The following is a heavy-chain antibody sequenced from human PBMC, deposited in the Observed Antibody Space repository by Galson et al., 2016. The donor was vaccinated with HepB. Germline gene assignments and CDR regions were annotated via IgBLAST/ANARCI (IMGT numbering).Heavy chain of an antibody. J-gene: IGHJ5*02. CDR3: ARARQTCTGDCYYNWFDP. CDR1: DFDVSSYS. V-gene: IGHV3-23*01. CDR2: ISANVGST. Sequence: SLRLSCAASDFDVSSYSMFWVRQAPGKGLEWVSVISANVGSTNYADSVEGRFPISRDSSNNTLSLQMNSLRVEDTAIYYCARARQTCTGDCYYNWFDPWGQGTLVTVSS. D-gene: IGHD2-21*02.